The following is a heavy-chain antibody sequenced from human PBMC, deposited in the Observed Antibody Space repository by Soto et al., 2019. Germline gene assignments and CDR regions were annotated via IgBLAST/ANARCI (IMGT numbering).Heavy chain of an antibody. D-gene: IGHD4-17*01. Sequence: GGSLRLSCAASGFTFSSYGMHWVRQAPGKGLEWVAVIWYDGSNKYYADSVKGRFTISRDNSKNTLYLQMNSLRAEDTAVYYCARDVSTVVTPDAFDIWGQGTMVTVSS. CDR2: IWYDGSNK. J-gene: IGHJ3*02. V-gene: IGHV3-33*01. CDR1: GFTFSSYG. CDR3: ARDVSTVVTPDAFDI.